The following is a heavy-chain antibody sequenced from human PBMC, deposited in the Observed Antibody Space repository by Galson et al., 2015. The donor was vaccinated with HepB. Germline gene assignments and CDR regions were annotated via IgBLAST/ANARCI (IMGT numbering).Heavy chain of an antibody. D-gene: IGHD3-16*01. CDR1: GFTFSSYG. V-gene: IGHV3-21*01. CDR3: ARDGGGYGGGSDAFDI. J-gene: IGHJ3*02. CDR2: ISSSSSYI. Sequence: SLRLSCAASGFTFSSYGMHWVRQAPGKGLEWVSSISSSSSYIYYADSVKGRFTISRDNAKNSLYLQMNSLRAEDTAVYYCARDGGGYGGGSDAFDIWGQGTMVTVSS.